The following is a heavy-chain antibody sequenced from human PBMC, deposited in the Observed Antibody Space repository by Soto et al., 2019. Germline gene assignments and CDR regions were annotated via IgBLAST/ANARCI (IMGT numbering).Heavy chain of an antibody. V-gene: IGHV3-11*01. CDR3: ARDLGYYASDGYFDY. CDR1: GFTFSDYY. Sequence: QVQLVESGGGLVKPGGSLRLSCAGSGFTFSDYYMSWIRQAPGKGLEWVSYISSSGDVIYYADSVKGRFTISRDNAKNSLXLQMNSLRVXXXXXXXCARDLGYYASDGYFDYWGQGT. J-gene: IGHJ4*02. D-gene: IGHD3-22*01. CDR2: ISSSGDVI.